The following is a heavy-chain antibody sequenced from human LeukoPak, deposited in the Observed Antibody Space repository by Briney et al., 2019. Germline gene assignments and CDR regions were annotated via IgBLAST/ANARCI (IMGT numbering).Heavy chain of an antibody. CDR1: GFTFSSYE. CDR3: ARRGYYDTSGYLFDD. Sequence: PGGSLRLSCAASGFTFSSYEMNWVRQAPGRGLEWVSYISSSGSSIYYVDSVKGRFIISRDNAKNSLFLQMNSLRAEDTAVYYCARRGYYDTSGYLFDDWGPGTLVTVSS. J-gene: IGHJ4*02. V-gene: IGHV3-48*03. CDR2: ISSSGSSI. D-gene: IGHD3-22*01.